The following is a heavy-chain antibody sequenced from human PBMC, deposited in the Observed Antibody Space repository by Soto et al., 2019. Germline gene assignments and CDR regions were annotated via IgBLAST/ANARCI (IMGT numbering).Heavy chain of an antibody. CDR1: GYTFINYY. J-gene: IGHJ4*02. CDR3: ARDLAAGDY. Sequence: QVQLVQSGAEVKKPGASVKLSCKASGYTFINYYIHWVRQAPGQGLEWMGVFNPTSGSTNYAQKFQGRVTLTMDTSTRTVYMELSSLRFDDTAVYYCARDLAAGDYWGQGTLVTVSS. V-gene: IGHV1-46*01. D-gene: IGHD6-13*01. CDR2: FNPTSGST.